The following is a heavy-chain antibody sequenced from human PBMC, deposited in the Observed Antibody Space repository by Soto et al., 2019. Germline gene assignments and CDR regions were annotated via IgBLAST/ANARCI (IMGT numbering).Heavy chain of an antibody. CDR1: GGSISSYY. Sequence: SETLSLTCTVSGGSISSYYWSWIRQPPGKGLEWIGYIYYSGSTNYNPSLKSRVTISVDTSKNQFSLKLSSVTAADTAVYYCAGNNLYYYDSPDYWGQGTLVTVSS. V-gene: IGHV4-59*01. CDR2: IYYSGST. J-gene: IGHJ4*02. D-gene: IGHD3-22*01. CDR3: AGNNLYYYDSPDY.